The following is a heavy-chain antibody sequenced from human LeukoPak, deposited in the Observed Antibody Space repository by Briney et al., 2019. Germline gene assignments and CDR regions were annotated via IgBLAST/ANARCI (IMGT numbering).Heavy chain of an antibody. V-gene: IGHV3-21*01. CDR3: ARDSPLSFDI. Sequence: GGSLRLSCAASGFTFSTYSMNWVRQAPGKGLEWVSSISSSSSFIYYADSVKGRFTISRDNAKNSVYLQMNSLRAEDTAVCYCARDSPLSFDIWGQGTMVTVSS. CDR2: ISSSSSFI. CDR1: GFTFSTYS. J-gene: IGHJ3*02.